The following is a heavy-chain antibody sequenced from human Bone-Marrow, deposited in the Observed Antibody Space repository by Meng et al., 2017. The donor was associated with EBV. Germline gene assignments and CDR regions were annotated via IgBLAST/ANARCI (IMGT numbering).Heavy chain of an antibody. CDR1: GFSLMDRGVR. CDR3: VHKKESTAFYFDY. V-gene: IGHV2-5*02. CDR2: IYWDDDQ. J-gene: IGHJ4*01. Sequence: QSTLKETGPTRVNPPPNLTLTSNFSGFSLMDRGVRVGVSRQPPGKALEWLANIYWDDDQRYSPSLKSRLSITKDTSKNQVVLTMTNMDPVDTATYFCVHKKESTAFYFDYWGHGTLVTVSS.